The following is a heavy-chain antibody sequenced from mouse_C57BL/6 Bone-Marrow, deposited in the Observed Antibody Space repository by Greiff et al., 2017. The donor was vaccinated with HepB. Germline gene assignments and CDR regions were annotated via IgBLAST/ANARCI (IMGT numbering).Heavy chain of an antibody. CDR3: ARDAGAYYSNVYAMDY. V-gene: IGHV5-4*01. J-gene: IGHJ4*01. CDR2: ISDGGSYT. Sequence: EVHLVESGGGLVKPGGSLKLSCAASGFTFSSYAMSWVRQTPEKRLEWVATISDGGSYTYYPDNVKGRFTISRDNAKNNLYLQMSHLTSEDTAMYYCARDAGAYYSNVYAMDYWGQGTSVTVSS. CDR1: GFTFSSYA. D-gene: IGHD2-5*01.